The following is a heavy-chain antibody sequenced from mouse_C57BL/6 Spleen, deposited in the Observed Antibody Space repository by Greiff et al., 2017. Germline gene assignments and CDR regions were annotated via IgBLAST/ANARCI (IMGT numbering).Heavy chain of an antibody. Sequence: VQLQQSGPELVKPGASVKISCKASGYAFSSSWMNWVKQRPGKGLEWIGRIYPGDGDTNYNGKFKGKATLTADKSSSTAYMQLSSLTSEDSAVYFCARDELGRGFAYWGQGTLVTVSA. CDR3: ARDELGRGFAY. CDR2: IYPGDGDT. CDR1: GYAFSSSW. D-gene: IGHD4-1*01. J-gene: IGHJ3*01. V-gene: IGHV1-82*01.